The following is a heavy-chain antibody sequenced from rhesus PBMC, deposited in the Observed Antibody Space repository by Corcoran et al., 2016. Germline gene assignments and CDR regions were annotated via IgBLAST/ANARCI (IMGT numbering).Heavy chain of an antibody. D-gene: IGHD3-22*01. CDR3: ARDPSGVINQNWYFDI. Sequence: QVQLQESGPGLVKPSETLSLTCAVSGGSISSNYWSWIRQAPGKGLEWIGRIYGSGGSTDYNHSLKSRVTISTDTSKNQFSLKLSSVTAADTAVYYCARDPSGVINQNWYFDIWGPGTPITISS. V-gene: IGHV4-160*01. CDR1: GGSISSNY. CDR2: IYGSGGST. J-gene: IGHJ2*01.